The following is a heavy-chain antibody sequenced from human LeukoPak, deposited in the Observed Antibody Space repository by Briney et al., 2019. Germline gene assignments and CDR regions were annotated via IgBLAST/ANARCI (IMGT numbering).Heavy chain of an antibody. V-gene: IGHV3-48*02. CDR3: ARGDSSGYGPDH. Sequence: GGSLRLSCAASGFTLSSYRMNWVRQAPGKGLEWVSYISSSSSTIYYADSVKGRFTISRDNAKNSLYLQMNSLRDEDTAVYYCARGDSSGYGPDHWGQGTLVTVSS. CDR1: GFTLSSYR. D-gene: IGHD3-22*01. J-gene: IGHJ5*02. CDR2: ISSSSSTI.